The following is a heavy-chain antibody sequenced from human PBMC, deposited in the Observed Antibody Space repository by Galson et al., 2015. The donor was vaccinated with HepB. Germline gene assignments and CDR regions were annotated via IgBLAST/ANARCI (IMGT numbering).Heavy chain of an antibody. J-gene: IGHJ5*02. D-gene: IGHD2-15*01. Sequence: SVKVSCKASGYTFSTYSITWVRQAPGQGLEWMGWISPYNRDRNYARKFQGRVTMTTDTFTSTAYMELKSLRSDDTAVYYCARGALVGVVGRSQNNWFDPWGQGTLVTVSS. CDR3: ARGALVGVVGRSQNNWFDP. V-gene: IGHV1-18*01. CDR2: ISPYNRDR. CDR1: GYTFSTYS.